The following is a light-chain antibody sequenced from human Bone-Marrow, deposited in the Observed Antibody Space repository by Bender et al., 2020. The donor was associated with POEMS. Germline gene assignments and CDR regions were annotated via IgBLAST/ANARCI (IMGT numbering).Light chain of an antibody. Sequence: SYELTQPPSVSVSPGQTASITCSGDKLGDKYACWYQQKPGQSPVLAIYQDSKRPSGIPERFSGSNSGNTATLTISGTQAMDEADYYCQAWESSTAVVFGGGTKLTVL. V-gene: IGLV3-1*01. J-gene: IGLJ2*01. CDR1: KLGDKY. CDR3: QAWESSTAVV. CDR2: QDS.